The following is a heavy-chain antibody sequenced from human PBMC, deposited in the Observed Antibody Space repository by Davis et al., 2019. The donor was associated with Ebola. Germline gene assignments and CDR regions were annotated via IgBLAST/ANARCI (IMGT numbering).Heavy chain of an antibody. D-gene: IGHD5-24*01. Sequence: PGGSLSLSCAVSGFTFSRSWMSWVRQVPGKGLELVANIKPDGSAEYYVDSVKGRFTISRDNAKDSLYLQMNSLRVEDTAIYYCTRDDWREGPADGAYWGQGTLVTVS. CDR1: GFTFSRSW. CDR2: IKPDGSAE. V-gene: IGHV3-7*01. J-gene: IGHJ4*02. CDR3: TRDDWREGPADGAY.